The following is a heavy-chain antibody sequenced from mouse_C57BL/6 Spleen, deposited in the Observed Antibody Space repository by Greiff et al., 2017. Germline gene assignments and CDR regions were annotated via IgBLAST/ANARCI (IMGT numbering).Heavy chain of an antibody. J-gene: IGHJ3*01. V-gene: IGHV1-64*01. D-gene: IGHD2-9*01. Sequence: QVQLKQPGAELVKPGASVKLSCKASGYTFTSYWMHWVKQRPGQGLEWIGMIHPNSGSTNYNEKFKSKATLTVDNSSSTAYMQLSSLTSEDSAVXYCAPYYGYDGGFAYWGQGTLVTVSA. CDR3: APYYGYDGGFAY. CDR1: GYTFTSYW. CDR2: IHPNSGST.